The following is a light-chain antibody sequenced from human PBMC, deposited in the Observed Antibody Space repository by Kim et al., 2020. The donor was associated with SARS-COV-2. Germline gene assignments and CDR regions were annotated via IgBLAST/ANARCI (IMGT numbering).Light chain of an antibody. Sequence: WSPGDTSTFACRASQSVASNHLAWFQQKPGQAPRLLIYGTSSRAPAIPDRFSASGSGTDFTLTISRLEPEDFAIYYCQQYDRPPYTFGQGTKLEI. J-gene: IGKJ2*01. CDR3: QQYDRPPYT. V-gene: IGKV3-20*01. CDR1: QSVASNH. CDR2: GTS.